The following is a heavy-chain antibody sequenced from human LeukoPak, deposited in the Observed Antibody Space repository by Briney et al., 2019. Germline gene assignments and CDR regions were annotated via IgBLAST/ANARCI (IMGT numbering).Heavy chain of an antibody. J-gene: IGHJ6*03. CDR3: ARVDRYHFYLDV. V-gene: IGHV1-69*05. Sequence: SVKVSCKASGGTFRTYSVTWVRQAPGQGLEWMGGIIPIFGTPNYAQKFQGRVEVTTDDATGTAYMELSSLMSEDTAIYYCARVDRYHFYLDVWGKGTPVTVSS. CDR1: GGTFRTYS. CDR2: IIPIFGTP.